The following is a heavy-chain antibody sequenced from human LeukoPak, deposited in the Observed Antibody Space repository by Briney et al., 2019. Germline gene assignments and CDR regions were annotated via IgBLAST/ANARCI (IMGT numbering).Heavy chain of an antibody. D-gene: IGHD3-10*01. J-gene: IGHJ4*02. CDR3: AREGYYGSGSPPSLYFDY. CDR2: TSSDLNVK. CDR1: GFTLRNYV. V-gene: IGHV3-30-3*01. Sequence: GGSLRLSCEASGFTLRNYVIHWVRQAPGKGLEWVAVTSSDLNVKLYADSVKGRFTIPRDNSRSTLYLQMNSLRPEDTAIYYCAREGYYGSGSPPSLYFDYWGQGTLVTVSS.